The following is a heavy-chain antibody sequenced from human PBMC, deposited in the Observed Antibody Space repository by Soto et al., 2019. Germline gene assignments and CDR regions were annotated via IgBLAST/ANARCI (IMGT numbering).Heavy chain of an antibody. CDR3: ARALMGNPFDY. V-gene: IGHV3-48*01. J-gene: IGHJ4*02. CDR1: GFTFSSYS. D-gene: IGHD2-8*01. CDR2: ISSSSSTI. Sequence: GGSLRLSCAASGFTFSSYSMNWVRQAPGKGLEWVSYISSSSSTIYYADSVKGRFTISRDNAKNSLYLQMNSLRAEDTAVYYCARALMGNPFDYWGQGTLVTVSS.